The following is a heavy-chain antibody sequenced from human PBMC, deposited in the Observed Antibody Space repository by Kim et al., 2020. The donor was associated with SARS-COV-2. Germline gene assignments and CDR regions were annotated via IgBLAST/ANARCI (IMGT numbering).Heavy chain of an antibody. CDR3: ARSRAGIAVAGFFY. D-gene: IGHD6-19*01. V-gene: IGHV3-11*03. CDR1: GFTFSDYY. Sequence: GGSLRLSCAASGFTFSDYYMSWIRQAPGKGLEWVSYISSSSSYTNYADSVKGRFTISRDNAKNSLYLQMNSLRAEDTAVYYCARSRAGIAVAGFFYWGQGTLVTVSS. J-gene: IGHJ4*02. CDR2: ISSSSSYT.